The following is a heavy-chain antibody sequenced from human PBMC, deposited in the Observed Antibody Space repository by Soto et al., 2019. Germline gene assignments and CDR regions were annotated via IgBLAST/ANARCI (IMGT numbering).Heavy chain of an antibody. CDR2: IYYSGST. Sequence: QLQLQESGPGLVKPSETLSLTCTVSGGSVSSTSYYWGWIRQPPGKGLEWIGSIYYSGSTYYNPSLKSRVTISVDTSKNQFSLKLSSVNAADTAVYYCARIVGIRNSIGQRYYFDYWGQGTLVTVSS. V-gene: IGHV4-39*01. CDR3: ARIVGIRNSIGQRYYFDY. CDR1: GGSVSSTSYY. D-gene: IGHD6-19*01. J-gene: IGHJ4*02.